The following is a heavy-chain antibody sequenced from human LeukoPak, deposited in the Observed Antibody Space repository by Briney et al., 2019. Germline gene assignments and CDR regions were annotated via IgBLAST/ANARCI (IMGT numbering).Heavy chain of an antibody. CDR3: AKDPYRASSGLVDY. CDR2: INSDGSST. D-gene: IGHD5-12*01. V-gene: IGHV3-74*01. CDR1: GFTFSSDW. Sequence: PGGSLRLSCAASGFTFSSDWMHWVRQVPGKGLVWVSRINSDGSSTAYADSVKGRFTISRDNAKNTLYLQMNSLRVEDTAVYYCAKDPYRASSGLVDYWGQGTLVTVSS. J-gene: IGHJ4*02.